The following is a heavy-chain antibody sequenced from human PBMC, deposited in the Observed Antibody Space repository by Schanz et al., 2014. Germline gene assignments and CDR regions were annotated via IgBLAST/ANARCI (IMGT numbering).Heavy chain of an antibody. V-gene: IGHV1-69*02. CDR2: VIPILGVT. J-gene: IGHJ5*02. CDR3: ATLDYGDSVS. CDR1: GGTFSRLT. Sequence: QVQLVQSGADVKKPGSSVRVSCKASGGTFSRLTFSWVRQAPGQGLEWMGRVIPILGVTHYAQKFQGRVTITADKSTTTACMELNSLNSDDTAVYYCATLDYGDSVSWGQGTLVTVSS. D-gene: IGHD4-17*01.